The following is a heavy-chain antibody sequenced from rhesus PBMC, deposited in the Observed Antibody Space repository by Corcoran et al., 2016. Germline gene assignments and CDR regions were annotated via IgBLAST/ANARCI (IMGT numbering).Heavy chain of an antibody. CDR2: ISGSGGST. Sequence: QVQLQESGPGLVKPSETLSLTCTVPGGSISSHYLRWIRPPPGKVLEWIGRISGSGGSTDYNPSLKSRVTISTDTSKNQFSLKLSSVTAADTAVYYCAREAVTTLWWYFALWGPGTPITISS. CDR3: AREAVTTLWWYFAL. V-gene: IGHV4-173*01. CDR1: GGSISSHY. J-gene: IGHJ2*01. D-gene: IGHD4-35*01.